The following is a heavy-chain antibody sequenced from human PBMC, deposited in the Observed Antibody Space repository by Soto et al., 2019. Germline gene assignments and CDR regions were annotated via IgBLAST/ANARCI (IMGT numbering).Heavy chain of an antibody. D-gene: IGHD2-2*01. CDR3: ARVMAAMQNWLDP. Sequence: QVQLQESGPGLVKPSQTLSLTCTVSGGSISNVGYFWSWIRQPPGKGLEWIGFIYHTGTTYYNSSFRSRVSISIDTSKSKLSLKLKSVTAADTAVYYCARVMAAMQNWLDPWGQGTLVTVSP. J-gene: IGHJ5*02. CDR1: GGSISNVGYF. CDR2: IYHTGTT. V-gene: IGHV4-30-4*01.